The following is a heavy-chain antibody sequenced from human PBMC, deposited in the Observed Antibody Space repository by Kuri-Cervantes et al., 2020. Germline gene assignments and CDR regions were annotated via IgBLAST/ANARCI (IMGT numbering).Heavy chain of an antibody. V-gene: IGHV4-59*12. Sequence: SETLSLTCTVSGGSISSYYWSWIRQPPGKGLEWIGYIYHSGSTYYNPSLKSRVTISVDRSKNQFSLKLGSLTAADTAVYYCARGRYSYYDILTGGMDVWGQGTTVTVSS. J-gene: IGHJ6*02. D-gene: IGHD3-9*01. CDR2: IYHSGST. CDR3: ARGRYSYYDILTGGMDV. CDR1: GGSISSYY.